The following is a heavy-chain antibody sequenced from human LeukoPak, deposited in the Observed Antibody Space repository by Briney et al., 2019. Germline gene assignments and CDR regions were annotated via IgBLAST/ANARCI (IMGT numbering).Heavy chain of an antibody. CDR2: INQGGSET. Sequence: PGGSLRLSCAASGFTFSNHWMSWVRQAPGNGLEWVASINQGGSETYYADSVKGRFTITRDNAKSALHLELNSLRVEDTALYYCATEDCTDKGDFDLWGRGTLVTVSS. CDR3: ATEDCTDKGDFDL. CDR1: GFTFSNHW. V-gene: IGHV3-7*01. D-gene: IGHD2/OR15-2a*01. J-gene: IGHJ2*01.